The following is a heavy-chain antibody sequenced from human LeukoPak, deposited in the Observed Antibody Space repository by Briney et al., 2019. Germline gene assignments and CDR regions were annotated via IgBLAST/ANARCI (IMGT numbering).Heavy chain of an antibody. Sequence: ASVKVSYKASGGTFSSYAISWVRQAPGQGLEWMGGIIPIFGTANYAQKFQGRVTITADESTSTAYMELSSLRSEDTAVYYCAREVVAGNENWFDPWGQGTLVTVSS. J-gene: IGHJ5*02. V-gene: IGHV1-69*13. CDR3: AREVVAGNENWFDP. CDR1: GGTFSSYA. D-gene: IGHD6-19*01. CDR2: IIPIFGTA.